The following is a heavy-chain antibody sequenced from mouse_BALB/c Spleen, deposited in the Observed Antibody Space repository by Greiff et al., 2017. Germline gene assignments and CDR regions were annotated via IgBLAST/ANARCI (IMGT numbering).Heavy chain of an antibody. V-gene: IGHV1-80*01. Sequence: QVQLQQSGAELVRPGSSVKISCKASGYAFSSYWMNWVKQRPGQGLEWIGQIYPGDGDTNYNGKFKGKATLTADKSSSTAYMQLSSLTSEDSAVYFCARRGPLRDAMDYWGQGTSVTVSS. CDR1: GYAFSSYW. J-gene: IGHJ4*01. D-gene: IGHD3-3*01. CDR3: ARRGPLRDAMDY. CDR2: IYPGDGDT.